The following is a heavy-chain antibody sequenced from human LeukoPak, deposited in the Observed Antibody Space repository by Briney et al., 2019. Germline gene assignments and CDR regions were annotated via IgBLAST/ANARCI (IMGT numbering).Heavy chain of an antibody. Sequence: GGSLRLSCVASGFTFSSYAMSRVRQAPGKGLEWVSAISGSGGSTYYADSVKGRFTISRDNSKNTLYLQMNSLRAEDTAVYYCAKRHCSSASCYTSTFDYWGQGTPVTVSS. D-gene: IGHD2-2*02. CDR1: GFTFSSYA. CDR3: AKRHCSSASCYTSTFDY. CDR2: ISGSGGST. V-gene: IGHV3-23*01. J-gene: IGHJ4*02.